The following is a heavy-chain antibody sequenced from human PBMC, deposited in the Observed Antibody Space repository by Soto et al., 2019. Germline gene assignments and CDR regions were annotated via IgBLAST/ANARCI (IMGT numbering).Heavy chain of an antibody. J-gene: IGHJ6*02. D-gene: IGHD3-16*01. Sequence: EVQLLESGGGLVQPGGSLRLSCAASGFTFGTYAMAWIRQAPGKGLEWVSAISDSDGRTYHADSVKGRFTISRDNFKNTLYLQMNGQRAEDTAVYYRGSIWGSMSGYYYYGMDVWGQGTTVTVSS. CDR3: GSIWGSMSGYYYYGMDV. CDR1: GFTFGTYA. V-gene: IGHV3-23*01. CDR2: ISDSDGRT.